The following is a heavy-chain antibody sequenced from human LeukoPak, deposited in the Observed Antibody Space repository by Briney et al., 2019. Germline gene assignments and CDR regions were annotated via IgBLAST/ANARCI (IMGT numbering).Heavy chain of an antibody. CDR1: GFTFSVNW. V-gene: IGHV3-74*01. CDR2: ISSDVRRT. J-gene: IGHJ4*02. Sequence: PGGSLRLSCAASGFTFSVNWMHWVRHPPGKGLGWVAVISSDVRRTIYADSVKGRFTISRDKPKNTLCRRMNSLRAEDTAVYLCASAYRQISLFDYWGQGTLVTVSS. D-gene: IGHD3-16*01. CDR3: ASAYRQISLFDY.